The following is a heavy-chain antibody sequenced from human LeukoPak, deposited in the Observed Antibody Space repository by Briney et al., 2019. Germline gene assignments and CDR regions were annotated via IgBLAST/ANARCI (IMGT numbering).Heavy chain of an antibody. J-gene: IGHJ4*02. CDR2: INPSGGST. V-gene: IGHV1-46*01. Sequence: ASVKVSCKASGYTFTSYYMHWVRQAPGQGLEWMGIINPSGGSTSYAQKFQGRVTMTRDTSTSTVYMELSSLRSEDTAVYYCARGANYDILTGYSLDLDYWAREPWSPSPQ. D-gene: IGHD3-9*01. CDR3: ARGANYDILTGYSLDLDY. CDR1: GYTFTSYY.